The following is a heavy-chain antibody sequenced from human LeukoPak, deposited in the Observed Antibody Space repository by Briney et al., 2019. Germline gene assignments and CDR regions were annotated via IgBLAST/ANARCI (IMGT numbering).Heavy chain of an antibody. Sequence: ASVKVSCKASGYTFTSYDINWVRQATGQGLEWMGWMNPNSGNTGYAQKFQGRVTITRNTSISTAYMELSSLRSEDTAVYYCARVRKFRVAGIFDWWGQGTLVTVSS. CDR2: MNPNSGNT. CDR3: ARVRKFRVAGIFDW. V-gene: IGHV1-8*03. CDR1: GYTFTSYD. D-gene: IGHD2-15*01. J-gene: IGHJ4*02.